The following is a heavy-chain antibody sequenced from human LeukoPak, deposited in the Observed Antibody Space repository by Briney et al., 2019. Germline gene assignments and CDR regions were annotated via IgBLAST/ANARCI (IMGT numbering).Heavy chain of an antibody. J-gene: IGHJ4*02. CDR2: IYYRGRT. D-gene: IGHD2-2*01. V-gene: IGHV4-59*01. CDR3: ARVLGCSTTSCYAAYIDS. CDR1: GGTISSYY. Sequence: SETLSLTCTVSGGTISSYYWIWIRQPPGKGLEWIGYIYYRGRTNYNPSLKSRVTISVDTSKNQFSLKLSSVTAADTAVYYCARVLGCSTTSCYAAYIDSWGQGTLVTVSS.